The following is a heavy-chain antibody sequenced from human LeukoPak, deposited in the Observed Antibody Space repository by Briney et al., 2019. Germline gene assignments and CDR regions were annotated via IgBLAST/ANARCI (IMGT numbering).Heavy chain of an antibody. CDR2: ISGSGGSI. J-gene: IGHJ6*03. Sequence: GGSLRLSCAASGFTFSSYAMSWVRQAPGKGLEWVSAISGSGGSIYYADSVKGRFTISRDNSKNTLYLQMNSLRAEDTAVYYCAKARGSGSYYHYYYYMDVWGKGTTVTVSS. D-gene: IGHD3-10*01. CDR3: AKARGSGSYYHYYYYMDV. V-gene: IGHV3-23*01. CDR1: GFTFSSYA.